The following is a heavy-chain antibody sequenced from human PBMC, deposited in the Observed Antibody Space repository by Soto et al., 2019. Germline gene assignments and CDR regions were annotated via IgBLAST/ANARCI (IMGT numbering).Heavy chain of an antibody. CDR2: ISFDGSTE. CDR3: AREDFRKWLDPKTRSDP. D-gene: IGHD6-19*01. J-gene: IGHJ5*02. CDR1: GFIFSSYA. Sequence: QVQLVESGGGVVQPGRSLRLSCAASGFIFSSYAMHWVRRAPGKGLEWLAAISFDGSTEYYADSVKGRFKISRDSSRNTLFLQMDNMRFEDTAMSFCAREDFRKWLDPKTRSDPWGQGTKVTVS. V-gene: IGHV3-30-3*01.